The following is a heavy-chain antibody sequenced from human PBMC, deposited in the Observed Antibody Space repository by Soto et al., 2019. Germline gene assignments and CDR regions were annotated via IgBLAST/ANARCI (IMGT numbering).Heavy chain of an antibody. CDR2: IIHIFGTA. D-gene: IGHD4-17*01. CDR3: ARDSGGTKVACGMDE. CDR1: CGTFSSYA. J-gene: IGHJ6*02. V-gene: IGHV1-69*01. Sequence: QVQLVQSGAGVKKPGSSLNVPCKASCGTFSSYAISWVRQAPGQVLEWMGGIIHIFGTANYGQKVKGRVTITASESTRTAYLELISLRSEDQGVYYCARDSGGTKVACGMDEWVQGTKVTASS.